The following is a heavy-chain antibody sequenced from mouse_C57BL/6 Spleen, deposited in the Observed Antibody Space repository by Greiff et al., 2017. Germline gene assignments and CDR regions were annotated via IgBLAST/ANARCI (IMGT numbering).Heavy chain of an antibody. V-gene: IGHV1-82*01. CDR1: GYAFSSSW. J-gene: IGHJ1*03. CDR3: ARSNYSGSCYFDV. D-gene: IGHD1-1*01. Sequence: QVQLQQSGPELVKPGASVKISCKASGYAFSSSWMNWVKQRPGKGLEWIGRIYPGDGDTNYNGKFKGKATLTADKSSSTAYMQLSSLTSEDSAVYFCARSNYSGSCYFDVWGTGTTVTVSS. CDR2: IYPGDGDT.